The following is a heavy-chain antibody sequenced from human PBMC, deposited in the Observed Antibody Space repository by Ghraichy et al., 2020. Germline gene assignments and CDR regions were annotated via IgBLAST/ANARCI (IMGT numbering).Heavy chain of an antibody. CDR2: TYYRSKWYN. Sequence: SCAISGDSVSSNSAAWNWIRQSPSRGLEWLGRTYYRSKWYNDYAVSVKSRITINPDTSKNQFSLQLNSVTPEDTAGYDCAREPPSRYYYGMDVWGQGTTVTVSS. V-gene: IGHV6-1*01. CDR3: AREPPSRYYYGMDV. CDR1: GDSVSSNSAA. J-gene: IGHJ6*02.